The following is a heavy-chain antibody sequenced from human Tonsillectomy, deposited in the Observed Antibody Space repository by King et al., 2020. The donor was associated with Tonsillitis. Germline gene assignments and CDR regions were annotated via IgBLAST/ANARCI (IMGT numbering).Heavy chain of an antibody. V-gene: IGHV3-7*03. J-gene: IGHJ6*03. Sequence: VQLVESGGNLVQPGGSLRLSCAASGFTFGNYWMSWVRQAPGKGLEWVANIKQDGSEKYYVDSVEGRFTISRDDAKNSLYLQMISLRAEETAVYYCARTGYLDVWGKGTTVTVSS. CDR3: ARTGYLDV. D-gene: IGHD1-14*01. CDR1: GFTFGNYW. CDR2: IKQDGSEK.